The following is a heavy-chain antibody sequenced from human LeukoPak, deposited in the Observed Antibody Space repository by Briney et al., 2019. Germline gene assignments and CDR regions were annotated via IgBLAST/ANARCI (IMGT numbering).Heavy chain of an antibody. CDR3: ANWGPAFDI. J-gene: IGHJ3*02. Sequence: PGGSLTLSCAASGFTFSSYWRHWIRHAPGKGLVWVSRIYSDGRGTNYADSVNGRFTISRDNAKNPLFLQMNSLRAADTAVYYCANWGPAFDIWGQGTMVIVSS. CDR2: IYSDGRGT. V-gene: IGHV3-74*01. CDR1: GFTFSSYW. D-gene: IGHD7-27*01.